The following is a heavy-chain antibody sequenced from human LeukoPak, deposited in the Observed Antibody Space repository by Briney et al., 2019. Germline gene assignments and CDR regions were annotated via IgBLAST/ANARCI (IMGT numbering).Heavy chain of an antibody. V-gene: IGHV1-18*01. CDR3: ARDTRITMIPTMGY. CDR2: ISAYNGNT. CDR1: GYTFTSYG. D-gene: IGHD3-22*01. Sequence: GASVKVSCKASGYTFTSYGISWVRQAPGQGLEWVGWISAYNGNTNYAQKLQGRVTMTTDTSTSTAYMELRSLRSDDTAVYYCARDTRITMIPTMGYWGQGTLVTVSS. J-gene: IGHJ4*02.